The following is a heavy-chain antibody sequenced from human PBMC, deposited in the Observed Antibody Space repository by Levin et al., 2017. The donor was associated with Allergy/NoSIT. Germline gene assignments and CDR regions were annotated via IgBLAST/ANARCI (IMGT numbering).Heavy chain of an antibody. CDR2: ISGCDDDT. V-gene: IGHV3-23*01. Sequence: PGGSLRLSCVASGFAFSSSAMSWVRQAPGKRLEWVAAISGCDDDTYHADSVRGRFSISRDNSKNTLYLQVNSLRAEDSAMYYCVKGASGCCSGSICYYLDYWGQGTLVTVSS. CDR3: VKGASGCCSGSICYYLDY. J-gene: IGHJ4*02. D-gene: IGHD2-15*01. CDR1: GFAFSSSA.